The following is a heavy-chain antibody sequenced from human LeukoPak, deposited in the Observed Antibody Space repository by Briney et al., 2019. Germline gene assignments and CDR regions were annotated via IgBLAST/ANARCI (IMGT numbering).Heavy chain of an antibody. CDR3: ARDKEGGSNDH. CDR2: IKEDGREK. V-gene: IGHV3-7*01. D-gene: IGHD2-15*01. Sequence: GGSLRLSCAASGFTFSRHWMSWASQAPGKGLEWVANIKEDGREKKYVDSLKDRFTISRDNTKNSVYLQMSGLRVDDTAIYYCARDKEGGSNDHWGQGTLVTVSS. J-gene: IGHJ4*02. CDR1: GFTFSRHW.